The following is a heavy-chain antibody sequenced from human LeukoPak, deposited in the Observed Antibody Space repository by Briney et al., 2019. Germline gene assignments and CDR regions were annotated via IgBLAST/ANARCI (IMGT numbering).Heavy chain of an antibody. J-gene: IGHJ4*02. CDR3: ARAGYCSSTSCSLDY. Sequence: PGGSLRLSCSASGFTFSRYAMHWVRQAPGKGLEYVSAISSNGGSTYYGDSVKGRFTISRDNSKNTLYLQMSSLRAEDTAVYYCARAGYCSSTSCSLDYWGQGTLVTVSS. CDR1: GFTFSRYA. CDR2: ISSNGGST. V-gene: IGHV3-64D*09. D-gene: IGHD2-2*01.